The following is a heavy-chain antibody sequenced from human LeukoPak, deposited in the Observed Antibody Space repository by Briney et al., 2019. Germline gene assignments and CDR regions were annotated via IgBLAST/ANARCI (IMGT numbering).Heavy chain of an antibody. D-gene: IGHD3-22*01. CDR1: GFTFSRYS. CDR2: ISSSSSPI. J-gene: IGHJ4*02. Sequence: GGSLRLSCAASGFTFSRYSMNWVRQAPGKGLEWVSYISSSSSPIYYADSVKGRFTISRDNAKNSLYLQMNSLRAEDTAVYYCARVSFYYGSSGPYWGQGTLVTVSS. V-gene: IGHV3-48*01. CDR3: ARVSFYYGSSGPY.